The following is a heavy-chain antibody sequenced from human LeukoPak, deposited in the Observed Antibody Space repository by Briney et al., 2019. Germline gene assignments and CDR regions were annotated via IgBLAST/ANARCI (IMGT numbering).Heavy chain of an antibody. D-gene: IGHD2-2*01. CDR3: ARDRGVVVPAADY. CDR1: GFTFNSYT. Sequence: GGSLRLSCAASGFTFNSYTMNWVRQAPGKGLEWVSYISSSSSTIYYADSVKGRFTISRDNAKNSLYLQMNSLRAEDTAVYYCARDRGVVVPAADYWGQGTLVTVSS. CDR2: ISSSSSTI. J-gene: IGHJ4*02. V-gene: IGHV3-48*01.